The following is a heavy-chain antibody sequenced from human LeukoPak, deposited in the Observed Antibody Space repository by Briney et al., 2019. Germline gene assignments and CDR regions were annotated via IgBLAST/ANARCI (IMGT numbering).Heavy chain of an antibody. D-gene: IGHD5-18*01. CDR2: ISTSSIYI. CDR1: GFTFSSYS. J-gene: IGHJ4*02. CDR3: AKDRRAMDGDY. V-gene: IGHV3-21*04. Sequence: GGSLRLSCAASGFTFSSYSMNWVRQAPGKGLEWVSSISTSSIYIYYADSVKGRFTISRGNAKNSLYLQMNSLRAEDTAVYYCAKDRRAMDGDYRGQGTLVTVSS.